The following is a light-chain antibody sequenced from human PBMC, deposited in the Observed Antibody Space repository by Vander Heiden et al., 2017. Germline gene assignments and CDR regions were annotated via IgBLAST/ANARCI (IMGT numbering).Light chain of an antibody. CDR1: KSIGTF. CDR3: QQRTNWPRT. V-gene: IGKV3-11*01. Sequence: EIVLTQSPATLSLSPGERATLSCRASKSIGTFLAWYQKKPGQPPKLLICDASTMATGIPARFSGRGSGTDFTLTISSLQAEDFAVYYCQQRTNWPRTFGSGTKVDIK. J-gene: IGKJ3*01. CDR2: DAS.